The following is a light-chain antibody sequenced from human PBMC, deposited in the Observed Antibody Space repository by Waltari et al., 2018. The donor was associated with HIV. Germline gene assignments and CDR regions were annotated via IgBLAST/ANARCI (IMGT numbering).Light chain of an antibody. CDR1: QKINIW. Sequence: DIQMTQSPSTLSAFVGDSVTITCRASQKINIWLAWYQQKSGRPPKLLIYKASTLESGVPSRFSGSGSGTGTEFTLTISGLQPDDFATYYCLQYNSYSWTFGQGTRVEIK. CDR3: LQYNSYSWT. V-gene: IGKV1-5*03. J-gene: IGKJ1*01. CDR2: KAS.